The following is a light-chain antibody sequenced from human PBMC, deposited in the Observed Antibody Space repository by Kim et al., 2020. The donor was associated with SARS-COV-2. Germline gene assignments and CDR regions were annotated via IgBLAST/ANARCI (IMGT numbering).Light chain of an antibody. CDR2: DVS. CDR1: SSDVGGYNH. V-gene: IGLV2-14*04. Sequence: GQSITLSCTGTSSDVGGYNHVSWYQQHPGKAPKLMIYDVSQRPSGVSNRFSGSKSGNTASLTISGLQAEDEADYYCSSYTSSITYVFGTGTKVTVL. CDR3: SSYTSSITYV. J-gene: IGLJ1*01.